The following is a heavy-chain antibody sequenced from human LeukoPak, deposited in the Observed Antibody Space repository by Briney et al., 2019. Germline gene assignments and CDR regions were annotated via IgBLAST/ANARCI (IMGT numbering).Heavy chain of an antibody. CDR3: ARSLYSSGWTNYYGMDV. V-gene: IGHV4-39*07. CDR2: IYYSGST. Sequence: SETLSLTCTVSGGSISSSSYYWGWIRQPPGKGLEWIGSIYYSGSTYYNPSLKSRVTISVDTSKNQFSLKLSSVTAADTAVYYCARSLYSSGWTNYYGMDVWGQGTTVTVSS. D-gene: IGHD6-19*01. J-gene: IGHJ6*02. CDR1: GGSISSSSYY.